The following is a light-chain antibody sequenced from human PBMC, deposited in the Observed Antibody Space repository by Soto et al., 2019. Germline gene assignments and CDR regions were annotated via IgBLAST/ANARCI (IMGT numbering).Light chain of an antibody. CDR2: DVS. V-gene: IGLV2-14*03. CDR3: SSYTSSSSPVV. J-gene: IGLJ2*01. CDR1: SSDVGSYNY. Sequence: QSALTQPASVSASPGQSITIPCTGTSSDVGSYNYVSWYQQHPGKAPKLMVYDVSNRPSGVSTRFSGSKSGNTASLTISGLLAEDEADYYCSSYTSSSSPVVFGGGTKVTVL.